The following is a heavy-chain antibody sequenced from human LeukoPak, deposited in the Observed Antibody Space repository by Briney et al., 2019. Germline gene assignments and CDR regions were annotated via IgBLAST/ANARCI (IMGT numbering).Heavy chain of an antibody. Sequence: ASVKVSCKASGYSFTDYYILWVRQAPGQGLEWMGWINPFSGGTKYAQKFQGWVTMTRDTSISTAYMELSRLTSDDTAVYYCARGGYDLDYWGQGTLVTVSS. J-gene: IGHJ4*02. CDR2: INPFSGGT. CDR1: GYSFTDYY. D-gene: IGHD3-22*01. V-gene: IGHV1-2*04. CDR3: ARGGYDLDY.